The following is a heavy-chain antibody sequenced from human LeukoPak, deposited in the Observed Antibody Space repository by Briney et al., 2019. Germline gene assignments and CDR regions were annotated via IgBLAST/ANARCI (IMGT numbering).Heavy chain of an antibody. D-gene: IGHD1-26*01. J-gene: IGHJ4*02. CDR2: IYHSGST. V-gene: IGHV4-30-2*01. CDR1: GGSISSGGYY. Sequence: SETLSLTCTVSGGSISSGGYYWSWIRQPPGKGLEWIGYIYHSGSTYYNPSLKSRVTISVDRSKNQFSLKLSSVTAADTAVYYCARGVGATSYWGQGTLVTVSS. CDR3: ARGVGATSY.